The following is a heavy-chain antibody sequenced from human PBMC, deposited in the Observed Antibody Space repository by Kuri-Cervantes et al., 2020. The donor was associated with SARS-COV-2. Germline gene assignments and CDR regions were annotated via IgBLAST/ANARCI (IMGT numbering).Heavy chain of an antibody. J-gene: IGHJ4*02. Sequence: ESLKISCAVSGYSISSGYYWGWIRQPPGKGLEWIGSIYHSGSTYYNPSLKSRVTISVDTSKNQFSLKLSSVTAADTAVYYCASPHCSGGSCYLGYDYWGQGTLVTVSS. V-gene: IGHV4-38-2*01. D-gene: IGHD2-15*01. CDR1: GYSISSGYY. CDR3: ASPHCSGGSCYLGYDY. CDR2: IYHSGST.